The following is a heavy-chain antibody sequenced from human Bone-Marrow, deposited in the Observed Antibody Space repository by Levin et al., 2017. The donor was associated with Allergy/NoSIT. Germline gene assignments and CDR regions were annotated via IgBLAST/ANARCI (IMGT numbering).Heavy chain of an antibody. CDR2: ISGSGGST. J-gene: IGHJ4*02. CDR3: AKEDYDFWSTYDY. D-gene: IGHD3-3*01. Sequence: GESLKISCAASGFTFSSYAMSWVRQAPGKGLEWVSVISGSGGSTYYADSVKGRFTISRDNSKNTLYLQMNSLRAEDTAVYYCAKEDYDFWSTYDYWGQGTLVTVSS. V-gene: IGHV3-23*01. CDR1: GFTFSSYA.